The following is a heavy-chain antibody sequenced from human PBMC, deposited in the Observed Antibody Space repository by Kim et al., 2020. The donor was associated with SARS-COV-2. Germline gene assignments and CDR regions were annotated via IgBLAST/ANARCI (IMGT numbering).Heavy chain of an antibody. V-gene: IGHV3-7*03. CDR2: RRQDGSGE. D-gene: IGHD1-26*01. CDR3: ARVRGSYALDYWARGPLVELWKGPVTHCQNKGKKFPVLAKNKREVQRPGGVFWGGGRGGHALYL. CDR1: GFIFSNYW. J-gene: IGHJ4*02. Sequence: GGSLRLSCAASGFIFSNYWMSWVRQAPGKGLEWVAYRRQDGSGESYVDSVKGRFTISRDNVNNLLYLQMNNVRVDDTAVYFCARVRGSYALDYWARGPLVELWKGPVTHCQNKGKKFPVLAKNKREVQRPGGVFWGGGRGGHALYLRGQGTLVTVSS.